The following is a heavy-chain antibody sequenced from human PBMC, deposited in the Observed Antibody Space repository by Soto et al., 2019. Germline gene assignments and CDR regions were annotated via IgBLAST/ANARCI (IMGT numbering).Heavy chain of an antibody. CDR2: ISYDGSNK. J-gene: IGHJ4*02. CDR3: AKEIAVWFGESAIDY. Sequence: GGSLRLSCAASGFTFSSYGMHWVRQAPGKGLEWVAVISYDGSNKYYADSVKGRFTISSDNSKKTLYLQMNSLRAEDTAVYYCAKEIAVWFGESAIDYWGQGTLVTVSS. D-gene: IGHD3-10*01. V-gene: IGHV3-30*18. CDR1: GFTFSSYG.